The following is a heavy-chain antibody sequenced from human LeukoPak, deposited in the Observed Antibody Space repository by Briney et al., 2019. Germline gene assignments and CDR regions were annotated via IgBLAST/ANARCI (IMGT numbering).Heavy chain of an antibody. Sequence: PGGSLRLSCAASGFTFSSYSMNWVRQAPGKGLEWVSSISSSSSYIYYADSVKGRFTISRDNSKNTLYLQMNSLRAEDTAVYYCAKDTGYSYGPYYYYYGMDVWGQGTTVTVSS. V-gene: IGHV3-21*04. CDR1: GFTFSSYS. CDR2: ISSSSSYI. J-gene: IGHJ6*02. CDR3: AKDTGYSYGPYYYYYGMDV. D-gene: IGHD5-18*01.